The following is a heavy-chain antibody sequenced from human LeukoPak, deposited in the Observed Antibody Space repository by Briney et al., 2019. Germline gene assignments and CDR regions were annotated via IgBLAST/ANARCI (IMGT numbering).Heavy chain of an antibody. CDR2: ISGSGGST. CDR1: GFTFSSYA. J-gene: IGHJ3*02. Sequence: GGSLRLSCAASGFTFSSYAMSCVRQAPGKGLEWVSAISGSGGSTYYADSVKGRFTISRDNSKNTLYLQMNSLRAEDTAVYYCAKDSSDYAYGDYEAAFDIWGQGTMVTVSS. V-gene: IGHV3-23*01. CDR3: AKDSSDYAYGDYEAAFDI. D-gene: IGHD4-17*01.